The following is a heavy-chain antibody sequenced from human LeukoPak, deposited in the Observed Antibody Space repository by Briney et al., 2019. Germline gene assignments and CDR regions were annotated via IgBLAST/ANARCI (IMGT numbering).Heavy chain of an antibody. J-gene: IGHJ6*03. Sequence: SETLTLTCTVSGGSISSYYWSWIRQPPGKGLGWIGYIYYSGSTNYNPSLKSRVTISVDTSKNQFSLKLSSVTAADTAVYYCARGDYSNYGVYYYYYMDVWGKGTTVTVSS. V-gene: IGHV4-59*01. CDR3: ARGDYSNYGVYYYYYMDV. CDR2: IYYSGST. CDR1: GGSISSYY. D-gene: IGHD4-11*01.